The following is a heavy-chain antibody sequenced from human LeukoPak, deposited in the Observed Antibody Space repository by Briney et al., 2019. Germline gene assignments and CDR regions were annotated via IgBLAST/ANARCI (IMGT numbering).Heavy chain of an antibody. V-gene: IGHV3-21*01. CDR3: AELGITMIGGV. J-gene: IGHJ6*04. Sequence: GGSLRLSCAASGFTFSTYSMNWVRQAPGKGLEWVSSLSSSSSYIYYADSVKGRFTISRDNAKNSLYLQMNSLRAEDTAVYYCAELGITMIGGVWGKGTTVTISS. CDR2: LSSSSSYI. D-gene: IGHD3-10*02. CDR1: GFTFSTYS.